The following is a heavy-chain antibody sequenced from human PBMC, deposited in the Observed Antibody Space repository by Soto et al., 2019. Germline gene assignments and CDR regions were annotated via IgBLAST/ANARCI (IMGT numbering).Heavy chain of an antibody. V-gene: IGHV1-18*01. CDR2: ISAYNGNT. D-gene: IGHD3-10*01. CDR3: ARDLSPYYYGSGSSFDY. CDR1: GYTFTSYG. Sequence: ASVKVSCKASGYTFTSYGISWVRQAPGQGLEWMGWISAYNGNTNYAQKLQGRVTMTTDTSTSTAYMELRSLRSDDTAVYYCARDLSPYYYGSGSSFDYWGQGTLVTVSS. J-gene: IGHJ4*02.